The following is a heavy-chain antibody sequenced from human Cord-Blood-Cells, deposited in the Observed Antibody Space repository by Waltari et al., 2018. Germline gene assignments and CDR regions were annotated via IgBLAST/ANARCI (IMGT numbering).Heavy chain of an antibody. CDR2: INPNSGGT. D-gene: IGHD2-15*01. Sequence: WVRQAPGQGLEWMGWINPNSGGTNYAQKFQGRVTMTRDTSISTAYMELSRLRSDDTAVYYCASVVDYESFDYWGQGTLVTVSS. CDR3: ASVVDYESFDY. V-gene: IGHV1-2*02. J-gene: IGHJ4*02.